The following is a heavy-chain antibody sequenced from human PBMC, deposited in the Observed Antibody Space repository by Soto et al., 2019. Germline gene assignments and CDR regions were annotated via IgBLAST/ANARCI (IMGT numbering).Heavy chain of an antibody. J-gene: IGHJ6*02. V-gene: IGHV4-38-2*01. D-gene: IGHD6-25*01. Sequence: PSETLSLTCAVSGYSISSGYYWGWIRQPPGKGLEWIGSIYHSGSTYYNPSLKSRVTISVDTSKNQFSLKLSSVTAADTAVYYCARAVAAAGRIGSYYYYYGMDVWGQGTTVTVSS. CDR3: ARAVAAAGRIGSYYYYYGMDV. CDR2: IYHSGST. CDR1: GYSISSGYY.